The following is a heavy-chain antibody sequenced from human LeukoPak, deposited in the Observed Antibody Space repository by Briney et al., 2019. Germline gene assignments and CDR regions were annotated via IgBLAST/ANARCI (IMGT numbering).Heavy chain of an antibody. V-gene: IGHV3-9*01. CDR2: ISWNSGSI. CDR1: GFTFDDYA. Sequence: GGSLRLSCAASGFTFDDYAMHWVRQAPGKGLGWVSGISWNSGSIGYADSVKGRFTISRDNAKNSLYLQMNSLRAEDTALYYCAKTASSGFFDYWGQGTLVTVSS. J-gene: IGHJ4*02. D-gene: IGHD6-19*01. CDR3: AKTASSGFFDY.